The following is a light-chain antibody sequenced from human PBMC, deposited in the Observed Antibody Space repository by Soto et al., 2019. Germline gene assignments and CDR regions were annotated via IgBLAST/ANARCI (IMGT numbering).Light chain of an antibody. J-gene: IGKJ1*01. Sequence: DIQMTQSPSTLSASVGDRVTITCRASQSISSWLAWYQQKPGKAPKLLIYKASSLEGGVPSRFSGSGSGTEFTLTISSLQPDDFATYYCQQYISYSRTFGQGTKVEIK. CDR3: QQYISYSRT. CDR1: QSISSW. CDR2: KAS. V-gene: IGKV1-5*03.